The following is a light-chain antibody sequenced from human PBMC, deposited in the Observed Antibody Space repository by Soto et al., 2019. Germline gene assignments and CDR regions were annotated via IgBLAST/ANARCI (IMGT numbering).Light chain of an antibody. Sequence: DIVLTQSPGPLSLSPGERATLSCRSSQSVTTSYLAWYQRKPGQAPRLLVYATSNRATGVPDRFSGSGSGTDSTPTISRLEPEDVAVYFCQQYGRSSWTFGQGTKVDIK. J-gene: IGKJ1*01. CDR1: QSVTTSY. V-gene: IGKV3-20*01. CDR2: ATS. CDR3: QQYGRSSWT.